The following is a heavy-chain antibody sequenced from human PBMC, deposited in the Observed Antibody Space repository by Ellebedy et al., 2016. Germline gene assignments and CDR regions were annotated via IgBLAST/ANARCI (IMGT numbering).Heavy chain of an antibody. CDR3: ARRGAIGVDIWYYYMDV. CDR2: IKQDGGET. CDR1: GFTFSSYW. J-gene: IGHJ6*03. V-gene: IGHV3-7*01. Sequence: GGPLRLSXAASGFTFSSYWMTWVRQAPGKGLEWVANIKQDGGETYYVDSVQGRFTISRDNAKKSLFLQMNSLRAEDTAVYYCARRGAIGVDIWYYYMDVWGKGTTVTVAS. D-gene: IGHD2-2*01.